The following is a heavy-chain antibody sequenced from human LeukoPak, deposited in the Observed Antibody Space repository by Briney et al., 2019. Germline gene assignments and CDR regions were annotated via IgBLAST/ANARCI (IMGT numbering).Heavy chain of an antibody. Sequence: ASVKVSCKASVYTFTTYFFHWVRHAPGQGLEWMGWINPNSGNKNYAHKFQGRVTVNRDTSISTPYMEVSRLPYDDTAVYYCARNGRGTYDFWGQGTLVTVSS. J-gene: IGHJ4*02. V-gene: IGHV1-2*02. D-gene: IGHD3-16*01. CDR2: INPNSGNK. CDR1: VYTFTTYF. CDR3: ARNGRGTYDF.